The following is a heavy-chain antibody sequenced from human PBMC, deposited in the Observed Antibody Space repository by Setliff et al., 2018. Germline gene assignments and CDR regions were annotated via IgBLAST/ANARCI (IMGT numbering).Heavy chain of an antibody. J-gene: IGHJ4*02. CDR2: IYTSGGT. D-gene: IGHD6-19*01. Sequence: SETLSLTCNVSGDSMNDNHWTWIRQPPGKGLEWIGYIYTSGGTNYNPSLKSRVTISVDMSTTQFSLKLSSVIAADTAVYYYSRGVSSVSWTPRYWGRGLLVTVSS. CDR1: GDSMNDNH. CDR3: SRGVSSVSWTPRY. V-gene: IGHV4-4*08.